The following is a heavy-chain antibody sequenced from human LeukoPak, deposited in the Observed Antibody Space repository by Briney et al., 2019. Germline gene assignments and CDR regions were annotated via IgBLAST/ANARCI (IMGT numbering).Heavy chain of an antibody. CDR1: GFTFSSYS. V-gene: IGHV3-21*01. CDR3: ARVVVGGVLWFGELSAFDI. Sequence: GGSLRLSCAASGFTFSSYSMNWVRQAPGKGLEWVSSISSSSSYIYYADSVKGRFTISRDNAKNSLYLQMNSLRAEDTAVYYCARVVVGGVLWFGELSAFDIWGQGTMVTVSS. D-gene: IGHD3-10*01. CDR2: ISSSSSYI. J-gene: IGHJ3*02.